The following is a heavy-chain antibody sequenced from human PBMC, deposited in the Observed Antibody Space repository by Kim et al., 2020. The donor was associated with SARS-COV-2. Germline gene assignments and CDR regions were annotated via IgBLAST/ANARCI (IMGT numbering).Heavy chain of an antibody. CDR2: SKI. V-gene: IGHV3-33*01. J-gene: IGHJ4*02. CDR3: ARDVTGSIDY. Sequence: SKIHYAKSGKGRFTISRDNPRPTLYLQMNSLRAEDTAVYYCARDVTGSIDYWGQGTLVTVSS. D-gene: IGHD1-20*01.